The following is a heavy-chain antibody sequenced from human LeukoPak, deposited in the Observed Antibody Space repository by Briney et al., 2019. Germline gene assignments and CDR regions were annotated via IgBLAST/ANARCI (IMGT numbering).Heavy chain of an antibody. Sequence: GGSLRLSCEASGFTFSDFGMNWVRQAPGKGLEWVSYISSSSITRYYADSVKGRFTISRDNAKKPLYLQMNSLRAEDTAVYFCAGGDWLDPWGQGTLVTVSS. CDR2: ISSSSITR. CDR3: AGGDWLDP. D-gene: IGHD1-26*01. V-gene: IGHV3-48*04. CDR1: GFTFSDFG. J-gene: IGHJ5*02.